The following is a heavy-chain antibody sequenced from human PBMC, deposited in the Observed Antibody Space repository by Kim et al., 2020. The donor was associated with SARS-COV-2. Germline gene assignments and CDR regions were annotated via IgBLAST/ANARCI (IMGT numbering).Heavy chain of an antibody. Sequence: SADSVKGRFTISRDNAKNSLYLHMNSLRAVDTAIYYCARPYGLTAAHWFDPWGQGTLVTVSS. CDR3: ARPYGLTAAHWFDP. V-gene: IGHV3-11*04. D-gene: IGHD2-2*01. J-gene: IGHJ5*02.